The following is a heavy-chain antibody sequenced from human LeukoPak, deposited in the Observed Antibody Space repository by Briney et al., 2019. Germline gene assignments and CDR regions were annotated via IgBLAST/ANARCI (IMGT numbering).Heavy chain of an antibody. J-gene: IGHJ6*03. CDR2: ISSSSSYI. CDR3: ARDYGDYEPGRHHYYYYYMDV. CDR1: GFTFSSYS. V-gene: IGHV3-21*01. Sequence: PGGSLRPSCAASGFTFSSYSMNWVRQTPGKGLEWVSSISSSSSYIFYADSVKGRFTMSRDNAKKSLFLQMNSLRAEDTAVYYCARDYGDYEPGRHHYYYYYMDVWGKGTTVTVSS. D-gene: IGHD4-17*01.